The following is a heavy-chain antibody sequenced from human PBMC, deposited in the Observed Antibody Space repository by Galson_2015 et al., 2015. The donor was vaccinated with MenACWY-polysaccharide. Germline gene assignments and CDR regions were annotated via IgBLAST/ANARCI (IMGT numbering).Heavy chain of an antibody. V-gene: IGHV1-2*04. Sequence: SVKVSCKASGYTFTGHYIHWVRQAPGQGLEWMGWINPNSGGTSYAQKFQGWVTMTRDTSLSTAYMELSRLRSDDTAVYYCARGAFCSGGSCEYTWFHPWGQGTLVTVSS. J-gene: IGHJ5*02. D-gene: IGHD2-15*01. CDR3: ARGAFCSGGSCEYTWFHP. CDR2: INPNSGGT. CDR1: GYTFTGHY.